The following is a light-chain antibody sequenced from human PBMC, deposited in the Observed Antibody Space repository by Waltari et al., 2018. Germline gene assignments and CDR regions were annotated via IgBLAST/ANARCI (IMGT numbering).Light chain of an antibody. J-gene: IGKJ1*01. Sequence: EIVLTQSPGTLSLSTGERATLACRASQSVGRSLAWYQQKPGQAPRLPIYDASRRATGIPDRFSGSGSGTDFSLTISTLEPEDFAVYYCQHYVRLPATFGQGTKVEI. CDR2: DAS. CDR3: QHYVRLPAT. CDR1: QSVGRS. V-gene: IGKV3-20*01.